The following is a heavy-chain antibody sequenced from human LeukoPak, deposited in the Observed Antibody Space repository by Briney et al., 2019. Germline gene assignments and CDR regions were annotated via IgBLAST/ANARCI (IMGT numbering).Heavy chain of an antibody. V-gene: IGHV3-23*01. D-gene: IGHD2-15*01. CDR3: AKPSYCSGGSCPYYLDY. Sequence: PGGSLRLSCAASGFTFSSYGMSWVRQAPGKGLEWVSAISGSGGSTYYADSVKGRFTISRDNSKNTLYLQMNSLRAEDTAVYYCAKPSYCSGGSCPYYLDYWGQGTLVTVSS. J-gene: IGHJ4*02. CDR1: GFTFSSYG. CDR2: ISGSGGST.